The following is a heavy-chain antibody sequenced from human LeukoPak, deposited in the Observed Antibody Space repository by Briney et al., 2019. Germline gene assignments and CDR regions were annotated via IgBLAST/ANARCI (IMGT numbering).Heavy chain of an antibody. V-gene: IGHV1-69*13. Sequence: ASVKVSCKASGGTFSSYAISWVRQAPGQGLEWMGGIIPIFGTANYAQKFQGRVTITADESTSTAYMELSSLRSEDTAVYYCARSFYGFDYYYYYMDVWGKGTTVTISS. D-gene: IGHD2/OR15-2a*01. CDR1: GGTFSSYA. CDR2: IIPIFGTA. CDR3: ARSFYGFDYYYYYMDV. J-gene: IGHJ6*03.